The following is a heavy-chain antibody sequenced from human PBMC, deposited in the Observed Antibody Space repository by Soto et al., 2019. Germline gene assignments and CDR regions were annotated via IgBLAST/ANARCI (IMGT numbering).Heavy chain of an antibody. CDR1: GYTFTSYG. J-gene: IGHJ4*02. D-gene: IGHD3-16*02. CDR3: AREVRDYVWGSYRSYYFDY. CDR2: ISAYNGNT. V-gene: IGHV1-18*04. Sequence: QVQLVQSGAEVKKPGASVKVSCKASGYTFTSYGISWVRQAPGQGLEWMGWISAYNGNTNYAQKLQGRVTMTTDTSTSTAYMELRSLRSDDTAVYYCAREVRDYVWGSYRSYYFDYCGQGTLVTVSS.